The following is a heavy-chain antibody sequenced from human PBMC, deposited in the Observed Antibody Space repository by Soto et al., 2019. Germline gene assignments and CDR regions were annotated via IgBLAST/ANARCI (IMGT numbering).Heavy chain of an antibody. CDR3: ARDLGYYDSSGYFDY. CDR2: ISSSDSI. Sequence: GSLRLSGAASGFTFSDYYMSWIRQAPGKGLEWVSYISSSDSIYYADSVKGRFTISRDNAKNSLYLQMNSLRAEDTAVYYCARDLGYYDSSGYFDYWGQGTLVTVSS. D-gene: IGHD3-22*01. CDR1: GFTFSDYY. J-gene: IGHJ4*02. V-gene: IGHV3-11*01.